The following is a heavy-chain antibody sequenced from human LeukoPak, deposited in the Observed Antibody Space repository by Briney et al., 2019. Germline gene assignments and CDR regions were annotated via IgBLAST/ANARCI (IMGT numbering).Heavy chain of an antibody. D-gene: IGHD3-10*02. CDR3: AKGSGTMYLYFDY. J-gene: IGHJ4*02. CDR1: GFPFSGFW. V-gene: IGHV3-23*01. CDR2: ISGSGGST. Sequence: PGGSLRLSCAASGFPFSGFWMNWVRQAPGKGLEWVSAISGSGGSTYYADSVKGRFTISRDNSKNTLYLQMNSLRAEDTAVYYCAKGSGTMYLYFDYWGQGTLVTVSS.